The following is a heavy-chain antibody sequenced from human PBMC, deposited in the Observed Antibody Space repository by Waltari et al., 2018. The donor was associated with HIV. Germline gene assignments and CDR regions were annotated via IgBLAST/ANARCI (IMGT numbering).Heavy chain of an antibody. Sequence: QVQLVQSGAEVKKPGASVKVSCKASGYTFTSYAMHWVRQAPGQRLEWMGWINAGNGNTKYSQKFQGRVTITRDTSASTAYMELSSLRSEDTAVYYCARDDAVRGVILENAFDIWGQGTMVTVSS. CDR3: ARDDAVRGVILENAFDI. V-gene: IGHV1-3*01. J-gene: IGHJ3*02. D-gene: IGHD3-10*01. CDR2: INAGNGNT. CDR1: GYTFTSYA.